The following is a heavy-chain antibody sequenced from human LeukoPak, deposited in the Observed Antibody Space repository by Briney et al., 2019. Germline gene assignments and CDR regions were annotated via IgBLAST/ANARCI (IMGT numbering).Heavy chain of an antibody. CDR3: AKRGVVIRVILVGFHKEAYYFDS. Sequence: GGSLRLSCAVSGITLSIYGMSWVRQAPGKGLEWVAGISGSGGRTNYADAVKGRFTISRDNAKNTLFLQMSSLRVEDTAVYFCAKRGVVIRVILVGFHKEAYYFDSWGQGALVTVSS. V-gene: IGHV3-23*01. J-gene: IGHJ4*02. D-gene: IGHD3-22*01. CDR2: ISGSGGRT. CDR1: GITLSIYG.